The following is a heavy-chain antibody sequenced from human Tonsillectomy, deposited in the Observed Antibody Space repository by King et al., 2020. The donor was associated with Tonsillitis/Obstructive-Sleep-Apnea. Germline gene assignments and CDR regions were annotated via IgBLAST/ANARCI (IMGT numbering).Heavy chain of an antibody. D-gene: IGHD6-13*01. J-gene: IGHJ3*02. CDR3: AKDLIIAVSGTPGDTFDI. Sequence: VQLVESGGGLVQPGRSLRLSCVASGFTFKDYAMYWVRQAPGKGLEWVSGISWNRGSVAYADCVKGRFTISRDSAKNSLYLEMNSLRPEDTALYYCAKDLIIAVSGTPGDTFDIWGQGTMVTVSS. V-gene: IGHV3-9*01. CDR1: GFTFKDYA. CDR2: ISWNRGSV.